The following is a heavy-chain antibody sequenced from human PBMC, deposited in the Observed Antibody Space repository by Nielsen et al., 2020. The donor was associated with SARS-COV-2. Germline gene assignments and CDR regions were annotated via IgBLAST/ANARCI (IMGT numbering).Heavy chain of an antibody. Sequence: GGSLRLSCAASGFTFSDYYMSWIRQAPGKGLEWVSYISSSSSYTNYADSVKGRFTISRDNAKNSLYLQMNSLRAEDTAVYYCARDNWNYVRDHDYYYYMDVWGKGTTVTVSS. CDR2: ISSSSSYT. CDR1: GFTFSDYY. D-gene: IGHD1-7*01. V-gene: IGHV3-11*06. CDR3: ARDNWNYVRDHDYYYYMDV. J-gene: IGHJ6*03.